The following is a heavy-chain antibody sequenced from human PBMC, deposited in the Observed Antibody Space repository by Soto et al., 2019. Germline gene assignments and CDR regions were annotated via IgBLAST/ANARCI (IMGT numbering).Heavy chain of an antibody. D-gene: IGHD3-3*01. J-gene: IGHJ6*02. V-gene: IGHV1-2*02. CDR1: GYTFTGYD. Sequence: ASVNVSCKSSGYTFTGYDMHWVRQAPGQGLECMGWINPNSGGTNYAQKFQGRVTMTRDTSISTAYMELSRLRSDDTAVYYCARDPQEGSDFWSGYSPHRGLYGMDVWGQGTTVTVSS. CDR2: INPNSGGT. CDR3: ARDPQEGSDFWSGYSPHRGLYGMDV.